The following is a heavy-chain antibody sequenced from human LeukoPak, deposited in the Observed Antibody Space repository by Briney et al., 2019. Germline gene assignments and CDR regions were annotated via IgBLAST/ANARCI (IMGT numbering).Heavy chain of an antibody. J-gene: IGHJ4*02. CDR2: ISGSGGST. D-gene: IGHD2-2*01. V-gene: IGHV3-23*01. CDR1: GFTFSSYA. CDR3: AAGGYCSSTSCYAFDY. Sequence: GGSLRLSCAASGFTFSSYAMSWVRQAPGKGLEWVSAISGSGGSTYYADSVKGRFTISRDNSKNTLYLQMNSLRAEDTAVYYCAAGGYCSSTSCYAFDYWGQGTLVTVSS.